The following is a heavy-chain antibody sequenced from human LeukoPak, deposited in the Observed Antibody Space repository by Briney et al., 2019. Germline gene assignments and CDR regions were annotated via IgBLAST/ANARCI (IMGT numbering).Heavy chain of an antibody. V-gene: IGHV4-59*08. J-gene: IGHJ3*02. Sequence: PSETLSLTCTVSGGSINYYYWSWIRQPPGKGLEWIGYIYYSGNTNYNPSLKSRDTISVDTSKNQFSLKLSPVTAADTAVYYCARPPSYYYDSSGYGQIAFDIWGQGTMVTVSS. CDR2: IYYSGNT. CDR1: GGSINYYY. D-gene: IGHD3-22*01. CDR3: ARPPSYYYDSSGYGQIAFDI.